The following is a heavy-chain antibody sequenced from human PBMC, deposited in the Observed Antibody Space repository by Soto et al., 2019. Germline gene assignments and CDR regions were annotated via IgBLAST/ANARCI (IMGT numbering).Heavy chain of an antibody. J-gene: IGHJ4*02. CDR1: GFTFDSYA. CDR2: ISGTSGST. Sequence: EVQLLESGGGLVQPGGSLRLSCAASGFTFDSYAMSWVRQAPGMGLEWVSSISGTSGSTQYADSVKGRFTISRDNSKNTLFLQMTSLRAEDTAAYYCAKAAGLVGVAHYFDSWGQGSLVTVSS. CDR3: AKAAGLVGVAHYFDS. D-gene: IGHD1-26*01. V-gene: IGHV3-23*01.